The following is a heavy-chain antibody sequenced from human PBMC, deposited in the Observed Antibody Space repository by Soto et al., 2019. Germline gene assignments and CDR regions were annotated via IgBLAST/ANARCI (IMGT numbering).Heavy chain of an antibody. Sequence: QVQLVQSGAEVKKPGSSGKVSCKASGGTFSSYAISWVRQAPGQGLEWMGGIIPIFGTANYAQKFQGRVTITADESTSTAYMELSSLRSEDTAVYYCARGGTGRYYDSSGYYPHDYWGQGTLVTVSS. CDR1: GGTFSSYA. D-gene: IGHD3-22*01. V-gene: IGHV1-69*01. CDR2: IIPIFGTA. J-gene: IGHJ4*02. CDR3: ARGGTGRYYDSSGYYPHDY.